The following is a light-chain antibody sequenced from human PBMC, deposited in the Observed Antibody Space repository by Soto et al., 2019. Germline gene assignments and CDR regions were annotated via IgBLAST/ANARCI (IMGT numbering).Light chain of an antibody. CDR2: DVS. CDR1: SSDVGGYNY. Sequence: QSALTQPASVSGSPGQSITTSCTGTSSDVGGYNYVSWYQQHPGKAPKLMIYDVSNRPSGVSNRFSGSKSGNTASLTISGLQAEDEADYYCSSYTSSRMVFGGGTKLTVL. V-gene: IGLV2-14*01. J-gene: IGLJ2*01. CDR3: SSYTSSRMV.